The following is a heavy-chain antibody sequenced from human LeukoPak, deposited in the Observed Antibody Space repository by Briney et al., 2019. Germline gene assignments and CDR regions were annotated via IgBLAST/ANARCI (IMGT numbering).Heavy chain of an antibody. CDR1: GGSISSYY. CDR3: ARGSYSSSWTDFDY. V-gene: IGHV4-4*07. CDR2: IHASGST. D-gene: IGHD6-13*01. Sequence: SETLSLTCTVSGGSISSYYWSWIRQPAGKGLEWIGRIHASGSTNYNPSLKSRVTMSVDTSKNQFSLKLSSVTAADTAVYYCARGSYSSSWTDFDYWGQGTLVTVSS. J-gene: IGHJ4*02.